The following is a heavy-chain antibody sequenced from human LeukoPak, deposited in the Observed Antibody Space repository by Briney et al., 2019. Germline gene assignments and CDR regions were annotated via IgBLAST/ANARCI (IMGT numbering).Heavy chain of an antibody. CDR3: ARHRSGGSQDDAFDI. D-gene: IGHD2-15*01. Sequence: GGSLRLSCAASGVTFSSYSMNWVRQAPGTGLEWVADIKQDGSEKYYVDSVKGRFTISRQNAKNSLFLQMNSLRAEDTAVYYCARHRSGGSQDDAFDIWGQGTMVTVSS. V-gene: IGHV3-7*01. CDR1: GVTFSSYS. CDR2: IKQDGSEK. J-gene: IGHJ3*02.